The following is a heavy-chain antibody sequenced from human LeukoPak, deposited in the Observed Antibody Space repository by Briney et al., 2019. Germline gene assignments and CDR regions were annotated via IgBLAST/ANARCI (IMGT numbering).Heavy chain of an antibody. CDR3: ARGDTSWNAFDI. CDR1: GGSISSTTYF. Sequence: PSETLSLTCTVSGGSISSTTYFGAWIRQPPGKGLVWIGSIYDSGSTYYNASLKSRVTVSVDTSKNQFSLKLRSVTAADTAVYYCARGDTSWNAFDIWGQGTMLTVSS. J-gene: IGHJ3*02. V-gene: IGHV4-39*01. D-gene: IGHD2-2*01. CDR2: IYDSGST.